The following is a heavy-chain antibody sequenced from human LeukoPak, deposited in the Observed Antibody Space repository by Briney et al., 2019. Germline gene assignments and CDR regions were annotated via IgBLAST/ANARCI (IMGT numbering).Heavy chain of an antibody. CDR3: ARDRGHEIDY. Sequence: PSETLSLTCTVSGGSISSYYWSWIRQPPGKGLGWIGYIYYSGSTNYNPSLKSRVTISVDTSKNQFSLKLSSVTAADTAVYYCARDRGHEIDYWGQGTLVTVSS. CDR2: IYYSGST. J-gene: IGHJ4*02. V-gene: IGHV4-59*01. CDR1: GGSISSYY.